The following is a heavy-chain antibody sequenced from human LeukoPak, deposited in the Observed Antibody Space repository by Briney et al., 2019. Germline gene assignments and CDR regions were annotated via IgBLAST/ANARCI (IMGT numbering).Heavy chain of an antibody. CDR1: GFTFDDYA. D-gene: IGHD4-23*01. V-gene: IGHV3-9*03. CDR3: ARRAGGYSHPYDY. Sequence: PGRSLRLSCAASGFTFDDYAMHWVRQAPGKGLEWVSAINWNSGNIGYADSVKGRFTISRDNAKNSLYLQMNSLRAEDMAVYYCARRAGGYSHPYDYWGQGILVTVSS. J-gene: IGHJ4*02. CDR2: INWNSGNI.